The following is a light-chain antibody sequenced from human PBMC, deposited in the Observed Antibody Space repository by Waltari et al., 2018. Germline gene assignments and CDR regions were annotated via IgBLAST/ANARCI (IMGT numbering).Light chain of an antibody. J-gene: IGLJ1*01. CDR1: SSYIGIYTY. Sequence: QSALTQPASVSGSLGQSITMSCTGTSSYIGIYTYVSWYQQHPGKAPKLLIYDVSNRPSGVSNRFSGSKSGNTASLTISGLQSEDEADYYCTSFSSDSTPLVFGTGTRVTV. CDR2: DVS. CDR3: TSFSSDSTPLV. V-gene: IGLV2-14*03.